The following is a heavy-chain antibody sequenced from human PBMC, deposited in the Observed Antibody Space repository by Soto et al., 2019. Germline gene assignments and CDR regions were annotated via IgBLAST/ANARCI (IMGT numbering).Heavy chain of an antibody. CDR3: ARDDRPGRRYFPY. J-gene: IGHJ4*02. D-gene: IGHD6-6*01. Sequence: SETLSLTCTVSGGSISSTDYYWSWIRQPPGKGLEWIGHIYYSGSTNYNPSLKSRVTVSVDTSKNQFSLKLSSVTAADTAVYYCARDDRPGRRYFPYWGQATLGTVS. CDR2: IYYSGST. CDR1: GGSISSTDYY. V-gene: IGHV4-30-4*01.